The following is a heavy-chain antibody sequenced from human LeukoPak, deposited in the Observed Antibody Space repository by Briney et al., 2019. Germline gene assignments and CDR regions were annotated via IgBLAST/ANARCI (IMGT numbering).Heavy chain of an antibody. V-gene: IGHV4-34*01. CDR2: INHSGST. CDR1: GGSFSGYY. CDR3: ASEQWLVTDEFDP. D-gene: IGHD6-19*01. J-gene: IGHJ5*02. Sequence: SETLSLTCAVYGGSFSGYYWSWIRQPPGKGLEWIGEINHSGSTNYNPSLKSRVTISVDTSKNQSSLKLSSVTAAGTAVYYCASEQWLVTDEFDPWGQGTLVTVSS.